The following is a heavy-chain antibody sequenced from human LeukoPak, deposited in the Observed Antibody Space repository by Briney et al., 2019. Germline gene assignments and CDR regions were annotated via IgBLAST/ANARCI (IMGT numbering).Heavy chain of an antibody. D-gene: IGHD5-12*01. CDR2: IGGSNGIT. Sequence: GGSLRLSCAASRFTFNSYAMSWVRQAPGKGLEWVSVIGGSNGITFYVGSVKGRFTISRDNSRDTLYLQMNSLRAEDTAVYYCARNENSGWGYFDYWGQGTLVTVSS. V-gene: IGHV3-23*01. CDR3: ARNENSGWGYFDY. J-gene: IGHJ4*02. CDR1: RFTFNSYA.